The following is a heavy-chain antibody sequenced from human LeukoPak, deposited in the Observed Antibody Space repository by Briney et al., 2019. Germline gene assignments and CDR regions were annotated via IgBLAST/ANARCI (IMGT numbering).Heavy chain of an antibody. CDR3: ASVSVSSAGYHFYYYGMDV. CDR2: VYSSGSP. V-gene: IGHV4-61*08. CDR1: GGSVNNGGYF. D-gene: IGHD2-2*01. J-gene: IGHJ6*04. Sequence: PSETLSLTCTVSGGSVNNGGYFWNWIRQSPGKGLDWLGYVYSSGSPNYNPSLRSRGSLSVDTSKNQFSLKLSSVTAADTTVYYCASVSVSSAGYHFYYYGMDVWGKGTTVIVSS.